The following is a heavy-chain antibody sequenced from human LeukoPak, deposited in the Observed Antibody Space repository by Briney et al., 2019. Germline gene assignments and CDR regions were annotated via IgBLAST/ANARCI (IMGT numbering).Heavy chain of an antibody. CDR2: IKEDGSEK. V-gene: IGHV3-7*01. CDR3: ARDKPSGSYFGPVFDY. Sequence: GGSLRLSCAASGFTFSSYWMSWVRQAPGKGLEWVANIKEDGSEKYYVGSVKGRFTISRDNAENSLYLQMHSLRAEDTAVYYCARDKPSGSYFGPVFDYCGQGTLVTVS. J-gene: IGHJ4*02. CDR1: GFTFSSYW. D-gene: IGHD1-26*01.